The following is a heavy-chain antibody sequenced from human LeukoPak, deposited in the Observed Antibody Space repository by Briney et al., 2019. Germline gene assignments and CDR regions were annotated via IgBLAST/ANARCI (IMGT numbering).Heavy chain of an antibody. D-gene: IGHD6-13*01. CDR1: GFTFDDYG. V-gene: IGHV3-20*04. Sequence: GGSLRLSCAASGFTFDDYGMSWVRQAPGKGLEWVSGINWNGGSTGYADSVKGRFTISRDNAKNSLYLQMNSLRAEDTAVYYCARELGSIAEYYYGMDVWGQGTTVTVSS. J-gene: IGHJ6*02. CDR3: ARELGSIAEYYYGMDV. CDR2: INWNGGST.